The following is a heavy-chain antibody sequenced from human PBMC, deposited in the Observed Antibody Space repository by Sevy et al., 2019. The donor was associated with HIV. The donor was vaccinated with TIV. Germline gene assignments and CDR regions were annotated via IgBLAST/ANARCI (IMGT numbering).Heavy chain of an antibody. D-gene: IGHD5-18*01. CDR2: MKEDGSER. Sequence: GGSLRLSCAASGFTFNNYNMNWVRQAPGKGLEWVATMKEDGSERNYVDSVKGRFTISRDNAKNSLYLQMNSLRAEDTAVYYCVREGVGGYSYSLDCWGQGTLVTVSS. CDR1: GFTFNNYN. CDR3: VREGVGGYSYSLDC. V-gene: IGHV3-7*01. J-gene: IGHJ4*02.